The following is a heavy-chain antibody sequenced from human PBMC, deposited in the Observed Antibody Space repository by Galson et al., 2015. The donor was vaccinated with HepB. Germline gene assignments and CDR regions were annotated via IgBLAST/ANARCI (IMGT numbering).Heavy chain of an antibody. J-gene: IGHJ4*02. CDR3: ARRLWFGDYGEGY. Sequence: SVKVSCKASGYTFTSYGISWVRQAPGQGLEWMGWISAYNGNTNYAQKLQGRVTMTTDTSTSTAYLQWSSLKASDTAMYYCARRLWFGDYGEGYWGQGTLVTVSS. CDR1: GYTFTSYG. D-gene: IGHD3-10*01. V-gene: IGHV1-18*01. CDR2: ISAYNGNT.